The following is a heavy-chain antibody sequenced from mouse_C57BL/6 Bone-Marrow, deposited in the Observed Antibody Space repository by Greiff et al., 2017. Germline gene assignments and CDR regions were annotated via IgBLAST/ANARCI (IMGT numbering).Heavy chain of an antibody. CDR1: GYTFTDYY. Sequence: VQLQQSGPVLVKPGASVKMSCKASGYTFTDYYMNWVKQSHGKSLEWIGVINPYNGGTSYNQKFKGKATLTVDKPSSTAYMQLSSLTSEDSAVYYCARAGSSYWYFDVWGTGTTVTVSS. J-gene: IGHJ1*03. V-gene: IGHV1-19*01. D-gene: IGHD1-1*01. CDR3: ARAGSSYWYFDV. CDR2: INPYNGGT.